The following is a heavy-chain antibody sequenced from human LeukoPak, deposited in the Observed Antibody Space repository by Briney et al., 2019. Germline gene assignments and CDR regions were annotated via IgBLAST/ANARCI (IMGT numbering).Heavy chain of an antibody. Sequence: GGSLRLSCAASGFTVSSNEMSWVRQAPGKGLEWVSSISGGSTYYADSRKGRFTISRDNSKNTLHLQMNSLRAEDTAVYYCAKDSPFGVVIASYWYFDLWGRGTLVTVSS. V-gene: IGHV3-38-3*01. CDR1: GFTVSSNE. CDR2: ISGGST. CDR3: AKDSPFGVVIASYWYFDL. D-gene: IGHD3-3*01. J-gene: IGHJ2*01.